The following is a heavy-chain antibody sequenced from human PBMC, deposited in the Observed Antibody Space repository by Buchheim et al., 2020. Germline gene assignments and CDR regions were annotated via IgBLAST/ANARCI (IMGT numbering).Heavy chain of an antibody. CDR1: GGSISSYY. J-gene: IGHJ5*02. CDR2: IYYSGST. CDR3: ARDVSIAARRRFGP. D-gene: IGHD6-6*01. Sequence: QVQLQESGPGLVKPSETLSLTCTVSGGSISSYYWSWIRQPPGKGLEWIGYIYYSGSTNYNPSLKSRVTISVDTSKNQFSLKLSSVTAADTAVYYCARDVSIAARRRFGPWGQGTL. V-gene: IGHV4-59*01.